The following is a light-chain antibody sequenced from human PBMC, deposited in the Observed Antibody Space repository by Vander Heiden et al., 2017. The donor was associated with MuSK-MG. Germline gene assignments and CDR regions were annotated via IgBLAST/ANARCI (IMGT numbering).Light chain of an antibody. CDR2: AAS. V-gene: IGKV1-39*01. J-gene: IGKJ3*01. CDR1: QSISSY. Sequence: DIQMTQSPSSLSASVGDRVTITCRASQSISSYLNWYQQKPGKAPKLLIYAASSLQSGVPSRFSGSGYGTDFTLTISSRQPEDFATYYCQQSDSTLPFTFGHGTKVDIK. CDR3: QQSDSTLPFT.